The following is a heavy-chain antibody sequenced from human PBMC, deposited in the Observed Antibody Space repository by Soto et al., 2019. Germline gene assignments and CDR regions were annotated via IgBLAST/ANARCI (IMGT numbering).Heavy chain of an antibody. CDR3: ARSSPYIVVRKPTGNQDYYGMDV. CDR2: IIPVFGTT. Sequence: QVQLVQSGAEVKKPGSSVKVFCKASGGTFSNYTISWVRQAPGQGLEWMGGIIPVFGTTDYEQKFQGIVTIPADGSTSTAYMKLSSLRSADTAVYYCARSSPYIVVRKPTGNQDYYGMDVWGQGTTVTVSS. J-gene: IGHJ6*02. D-gene: IGHD2-2*01. V-gene: IGHV1-69*01. CDR1: GGTFSNYT.